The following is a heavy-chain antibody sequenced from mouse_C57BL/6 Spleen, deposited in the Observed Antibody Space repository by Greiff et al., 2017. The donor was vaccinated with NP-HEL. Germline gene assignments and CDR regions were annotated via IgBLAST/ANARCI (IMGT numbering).Heavy chain of an antibody. CDR2: IYPGDGDT. J-gene: IGHJ1*03. CDR3: AREGSRWWYFDV. CDR1: GYAFSSSW. Sequence: QVQLQQSGPELVKPGASVKISCKASGYAFSSSWMNWVKQRPGKGLEWIGLIYPGDGDTNYNGKFKGKATLTADKSSSTAYMQLSSLTSEDSAVYFCAREGSRWWYFDVWGTGTTVTVSS. V-gene: IGHV1-82*01.